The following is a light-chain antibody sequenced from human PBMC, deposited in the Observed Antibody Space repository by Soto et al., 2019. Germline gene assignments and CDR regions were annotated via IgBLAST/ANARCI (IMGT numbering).Light chain of an antibody. J-gene: IGKJ4*01. CDR1: QSLLHSNGYNY. V-gene: IGKV2-28*01. Sequence: DLVMTQSPLSLPVTPGEPASISCRSSQSLLHSNGYNYLVWYLQKPGQSPQLLIYLGSNRASGVPDRFSGSGSGTDFTLKISRVEAEDVGVYYCMQSLQTPSTFGGGTKVEIK. CDR3: MQSLQTPST. CDR2: LGS.